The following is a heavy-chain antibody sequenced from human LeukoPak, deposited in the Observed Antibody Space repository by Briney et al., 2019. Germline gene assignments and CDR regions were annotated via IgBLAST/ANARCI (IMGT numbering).Heavy chain of an antibody. J-gene: IGHJ4*02. V-gene: IGHV3-11*01. CDR1: GFTFSDYY. CDR3: AREGVDFWSGYRLYFDY. Sequence: AGSLRLSCAASGFTFSDYYMSWIRQAPGKGLEWVSYINSSGSTIYYADSVKRRFTISGDNDKNSLYLQMNSLRAEDTGVYCCAREGVDFWSGYRLYFDYWGQGTLVTVS. D-gene: IGHD3-3*01. CDR2: INSSGSTI.